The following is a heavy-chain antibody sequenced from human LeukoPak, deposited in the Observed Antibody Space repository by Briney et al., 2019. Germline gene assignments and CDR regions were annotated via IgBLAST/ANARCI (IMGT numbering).Heavy chain of an antibody. V-gene: IGHV4-59*08. Sequence: PSETLSLTCSVSGGSISNYYWSWIRQPPGKGLEWIAYIYYTGTISYTPSLKSRVTMSVDMSKNHISLRLGSVTAADTARYYWARADNTGWSSLDHWGQGTPVIVSS. D-gene: IGHD6-19*01. CDR3: ARADNTGWSSLDH. CDR1: GGSISNYY. J-gene: IGHJ5*02. CDR2: IYYTGTI.